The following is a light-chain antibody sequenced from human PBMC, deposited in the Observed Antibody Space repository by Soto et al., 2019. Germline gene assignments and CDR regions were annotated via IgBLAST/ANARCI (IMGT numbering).Light chain of an antibody. J-gene: IGKJ3*01. Sequence: EIVLTQSPGTLSLSPGERATLSCRASQSVSSSYLAWYQQKPGQAPRLLIYGASSRATGIPDRFSGSGSGTDFTLTISRLEPEDFAVYYCQPYGSSPPSIFTFGPGNKVDIK. CDR1: QSVSSSY. CDR3: QPYGSSPPSIFT. CDR2: GAS. V-gene: IGKV3-20*01.